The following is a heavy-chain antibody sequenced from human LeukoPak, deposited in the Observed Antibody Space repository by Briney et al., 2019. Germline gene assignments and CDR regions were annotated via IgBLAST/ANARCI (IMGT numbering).Heavy chain of an antibody. Sequence: ASVKVSCKASGYTFTSYDINWVRQAPGQGLEWMGWINPKSGGTNYAQKFQGRVTMSRDTSISTGYMELSRLRSDDTAVYYCARVSGAYNRFDPWGQGTLVTVSS. J-gene: IGHJ5*02. V-gene: IGHV1-2*02. CDR2: INPKSGGT. CDR1: GYTFTSYD. D-gene: IGHD1-26*01. CDR3: ARVSGAYNRFDP.